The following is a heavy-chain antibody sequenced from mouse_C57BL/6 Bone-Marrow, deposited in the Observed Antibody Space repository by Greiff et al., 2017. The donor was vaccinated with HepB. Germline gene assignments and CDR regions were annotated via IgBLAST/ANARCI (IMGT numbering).Heavy chain of an antibody. Sequence: QVQLKQSGPELVKPGASVKISCKASGYAFSSSWMNWVKQRPGKGLEWIGRIYPGDGDTNYNGKFKGKATLTADKSSSTAYMQLSSLTSEDSAVYFCAIGGLRRGFAYWAKGLWSLSLQ. V-gene: IGHV1-82*01. CDR2: IYPGDGDT. J-gene: IGHJ3*01. CDR1: GYAFSSSW. CDR3: AIGGLRRGFAY. D-gene: IGHD2-4*01.